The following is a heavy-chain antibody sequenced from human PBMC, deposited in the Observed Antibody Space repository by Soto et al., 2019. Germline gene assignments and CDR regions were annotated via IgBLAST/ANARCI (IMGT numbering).Heavy chain of an antibody. J-gene: IGHJ6*02. D-gene: IGHD1-20*01. CDR2: ISYDGSNK. V-gene: IGHV3-30-3*01. CDR1: GFTFSSYA. CDR3: ARDTITGTSQYYYYGMDV. Sequence: PGGALRVTCAASGFTFSSYAMHWVRQAPGKGLEWVAVISYDGSNKYYADSVKGRFTISRDNSKNTLYLQMNSLRAEDTAVYYCARDTITGTSQYYYYGMDVWGQGTTVPVSS.